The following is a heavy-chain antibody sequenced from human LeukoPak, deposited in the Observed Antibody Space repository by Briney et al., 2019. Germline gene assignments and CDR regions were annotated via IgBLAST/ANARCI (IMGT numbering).Heavy chain of an antibody. CDR2: IYYSGST. J-gene: IGHJ4*02. D-gene: IGHD6-13*01. Sequence: SETLSLTCTVSSGFISTYYWSWIRQPPGKGLEWIGYIYYSGSTNYNPSLNSRVTISVDTSKNQFSLKLSSVTAADTAVYYCARSFHSSSWYFDYWGQGTLVTVSS. CDR3: ARSFHSSSWYFDY. V-gene: IGHV4-59*08. CDR1: SGFISTYY.